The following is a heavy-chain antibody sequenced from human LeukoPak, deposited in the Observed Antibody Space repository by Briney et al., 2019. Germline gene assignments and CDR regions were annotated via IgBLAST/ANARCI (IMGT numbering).Heavy chain of an antibody. CDR2: ISSSSSYI. CDR3: ARDQRITVFGVAFDAFDI. Sequence: SGGSLRLSCADSGFTFSSYRMNWVRQAPGKGLEWVSSISSSSSYIYYADSVKGRFTISRDISKNTLYVQMNSLRAEDTAVYYCARDQRITVFGVAFDAFDIWGQGTMVTVSS. D-gene: IGHD3-3*01. J-gene: IGHJ3*02. V-gene: IGHV3-21*01. CDR1: GFTFSSYR.